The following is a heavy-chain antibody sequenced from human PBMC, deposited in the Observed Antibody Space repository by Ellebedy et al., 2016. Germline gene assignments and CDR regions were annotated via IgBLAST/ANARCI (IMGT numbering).Heavy chain of an antibody. J-gene: IGHJ5*02. V-gene: IGHV1-24*01. Sequence: ASVKVSCKVSGYTLTELSMHWVRQAPGKGLEWMGGFDPEDGETIYAQKFQGRVTMTEDTSTDTAYMELSSLRSEDTAVYYCATSRNSLGYCSGGSCYWFDPWGQGTLVTVSS. CDR3: ATSRNSLGYCSGGSCYWFDP. D-gene: IGHD2-15*01. CDR2: FDPEDGET. CDR1: GYTLTELS.